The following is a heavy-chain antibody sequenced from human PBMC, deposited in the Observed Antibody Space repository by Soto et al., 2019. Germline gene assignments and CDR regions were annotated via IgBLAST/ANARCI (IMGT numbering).Heavy chain of an antibody. Sequence: EVQLVESGGGLVQPGGSLKLSCAASGFTFSGSAMQWVRQASGKGLEWVGRIRSKANSYATAYAASVKGRFTISRDDSKNTAYLQMNSLKTEDTAVYYCTTLRKDDFWSGYQYYYYGMDVWGQGTTVTVSS. CDR1: GFTFSGSA. CDR2: IRSKANSYAT. V-gene: IGHV3-73*02. CDR3: TTLRKDDFWSGYQYYYYGMDV. J-gene: IGHJ6*02. D-gene: IGHD3-3*01.